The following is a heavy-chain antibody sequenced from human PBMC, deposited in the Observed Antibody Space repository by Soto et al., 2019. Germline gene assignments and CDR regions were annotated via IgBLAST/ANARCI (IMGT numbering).Heavy chain of an antibody. CDR2: IIPMFGTT. CDR3: ARGGVPAAGAAPLYFLYGVDV. J-gene: IGHJ6*02. CDR1: GDTFKKFA. D-gene: IGHD2-2*01. Sequence: QVQLVQSGPEVKKPGSSVKVSCKTSGDTFKKFAISWVRQAPGQGPEWMGGIIPMFGTTKYTQKFQGRVTFTADKSTGTAYMELASLMSEHTATYFCARGGVPAAGAAPLYFLYGVDVWGQGTTVTVSS. V-gene: IGHV1-69*06.